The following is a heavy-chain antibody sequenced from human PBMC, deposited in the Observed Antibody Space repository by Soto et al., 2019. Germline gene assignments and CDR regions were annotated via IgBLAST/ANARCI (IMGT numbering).Heavy chain of an antibody. Sequence: EVQLVESGGGLVQPGGSLRLSCAASGFTFSSYWMHWVRQAPGKGLVWVSRINSDGSSTSYADSVKGRFTISRDNAKNTLYLQMNSLRAEDTAVYYCARDLRFLEWLSHFDYWGQGTLVTVSS. V-gene: IGHV3-74*01. CDR1: GFTFSSYW. J-gene: IGHJ4*02. D-gene: IGHD3-3*01. CDR2: INSDGSST. CDR3: ARDLRFLEWLSHFDY.